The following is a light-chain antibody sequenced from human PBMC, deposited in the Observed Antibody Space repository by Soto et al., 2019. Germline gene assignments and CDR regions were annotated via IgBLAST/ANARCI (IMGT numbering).Light chain of an antibody. CDR3: QQRSNLIT. CDR1: QSVSSY. CDR2: DAS. V-gene: IGKV3-11*01. Sequence: IVVTQSPATLSLSPGERATLSCRASQSVSSYLAWYQQKPGQAPRLLIYDASNRATGIPARFSGSGSGTDFTLTISSLEPEDFAVYYCQQRSNLITFGQGTRLGL. J-gene: IGKJ5*01.